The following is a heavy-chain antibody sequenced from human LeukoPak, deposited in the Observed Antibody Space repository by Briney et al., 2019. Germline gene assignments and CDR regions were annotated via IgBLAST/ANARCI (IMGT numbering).Heavy chain of an antibody. J-gene: IGHJ4*02. CDR1: GFTFSSYG. CDR3: AKDRYFDNSGDHYESEY. D-gene: IGHD3-22*01. CDR2: VSGSGGST. V-gene: IGHV3-23*01. Sequence: GGSLRLSCAASGFTFSSYGMSWVRQAPGKGLDWVSAVSGSGGSTNYADSVTGRFTISRDNSKDTLYLQMNSLKAEDTAVYYCAKDRYFDNSGDHYESEYWGQGTLVTVSS.